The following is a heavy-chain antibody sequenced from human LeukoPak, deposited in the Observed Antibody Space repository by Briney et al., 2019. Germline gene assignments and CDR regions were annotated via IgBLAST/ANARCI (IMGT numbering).Heavy chain of an antibody. CDR1: GFSFGGYA. V-gene: IGHV3-23*01. CDR3: AKDGLYFDGSTHIYYFDS. Sequence: GGSLRLSCAASGFSFGGYAMAWVRQAPGKGLEWVSSITYNGAATYYLDSVKARFTISRDNSRSTLYLQMDSLTAEDTALYYCAKDGLYFDGSTHIYYFDSWGQGTLVAVSS. CDR2: ITYNGAAT. J-gene: IGHJ4*02. D-gene: IGHD3-9*01.